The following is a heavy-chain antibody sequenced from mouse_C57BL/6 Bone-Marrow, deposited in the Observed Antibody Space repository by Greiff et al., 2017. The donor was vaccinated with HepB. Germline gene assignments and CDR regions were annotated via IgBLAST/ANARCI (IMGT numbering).Heavy chain of an antibody. Sequence: QVQLQQSGAELMKPGASVKLSCKATGYTFTGYWLEWVKQRPGHGLEWIGEILPGSGSTNYNEKFKGKATFTADTSSNTAYMQLSSLTTEDSAIYDGARRTRDDGSSLFAYWGQGTLGTGSA. CDR3: ARRTRDDGSSLFAY. CDR2: ILPGSGST. V-gene: IGHV1-9*01. CDR1: GYTFTGYW. D-gene: IGHD1-1*01. J-gene: IGHJ3*01.